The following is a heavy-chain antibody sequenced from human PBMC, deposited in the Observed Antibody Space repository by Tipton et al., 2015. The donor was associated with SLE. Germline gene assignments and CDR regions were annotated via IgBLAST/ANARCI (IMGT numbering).Heavy chain of an antibody. CDR2: IYYSGST. CDR3: AREADCTNVVCRHPFDY. D-gene: IGHD2-8*01. V-gene: IGHV4-59*01. J-gene: IGHJ4*02. CDR1: GGSISSYY. Sequence: TLSLTCTVSGGSISSYYWSWIRQPPGKGLEWIGYIYYSGSTNYNPSLKSRVTISVDTSKNQFSLKLSSVTAADTAVYYCAREADCTNVVCRHPFDYWGQGTLVTVSS.